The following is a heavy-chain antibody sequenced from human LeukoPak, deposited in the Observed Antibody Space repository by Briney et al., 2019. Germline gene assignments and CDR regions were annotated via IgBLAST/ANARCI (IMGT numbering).Heavy chain of an antibody. CDR2: INHSGST. J-gene: IGHJ6*03. D-gene: IGHD1-7*01. CDR3: ARGSNWNYVYYYYYMDV. Sequence: PPETLSLTCAVYGGSFSGYYWSWIRQPPGKGLEWIGEINHSGSTNYNPSLKSRVTISVDTSKNQFSLKLSSVTAADTAVYYCARGSNWNYVYYYYYMDVWGKGTTVTVSS. V-gene: IGHV4-34*01. CDR1: GGSFSGYY.